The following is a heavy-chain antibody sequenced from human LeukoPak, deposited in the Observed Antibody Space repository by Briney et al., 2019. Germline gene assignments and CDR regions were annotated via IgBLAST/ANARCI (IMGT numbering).Heavy chain of an antibody. J-gene: IGHJ4*02. V-gene: IGHV4-31*03. D-gene: IGHD2-2*01. CDR2: IYYSGST. CDR3: ARTQFVVVPAAMSVYFDY. CDR1: GGSISSGGYY. Sequence: PSETLSLTCTVSGGSISSGGYYWSWIRQRPGKGLEWIGYIYYSGSTYYNPSLKSRVTISVDTSKNQFSLKLSSVTAADTAVYYCARTQFVVVPAAMSVYFDYWGQGTLVTVSS.